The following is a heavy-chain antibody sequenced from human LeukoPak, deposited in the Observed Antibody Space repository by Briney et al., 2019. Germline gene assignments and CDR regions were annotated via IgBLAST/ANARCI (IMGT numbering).Heavy chain of an antibody. V-gene: IGHV1-69*01. CDR3: ATYCSSTSCYLHYFDY. Sequence: SVKVSCKASGGTLSSYAISWVRQAPGQGLEWMGGIIPIFGTANYAQKFQGRVTITADESTSTAYMELSSLRSEDTAVYYCATYCSSTSCYLHYFDYWGQGTLVTVSS. CDR2: IIPIFGTA. CDR1: GGTLSSYA. D-gene: IGHD2-2*01. J-gene: IGHJ4*02.